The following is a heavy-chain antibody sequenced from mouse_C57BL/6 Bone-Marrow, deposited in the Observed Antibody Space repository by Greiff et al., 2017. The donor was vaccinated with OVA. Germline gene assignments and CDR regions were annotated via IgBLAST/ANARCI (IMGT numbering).Heavy chain of an antibody. V-gene: IGHV3-6*01. J-gene: IGHJ2*01. Sequence: EVQLVESGPGLVKPSQSLSLTCSVTGYSITSGYYWNWIRQFPGNKLEWMGYISYDGSNNYNPSLKKRISITRDKSKNQFFLKLNSVTTEDTATYYCARAGLRYFDDWGKGTTLSVSS. CDR1: GYSITSGYY. CDR2: ISYDGSN. CDR3: ARAGLRYFDD. D-gene: IGHD2-4*01.